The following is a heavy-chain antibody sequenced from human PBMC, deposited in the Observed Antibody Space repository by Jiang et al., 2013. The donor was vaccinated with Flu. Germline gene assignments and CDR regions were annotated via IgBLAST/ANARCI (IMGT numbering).Heavy chain of an antibody. J-gene: IGHJ3*02. CDR1: GGSISTYY. Sequence: GPGLVKPSETLSLTCTVSGGSISTYYWSWIRQPPGKGLEWIGYIYYSGSTNYNPSLKSRVTISVDTSKNQFSLKLSSVTAADTAVYYCARDSGTYYYDSSAYLYAFDIWGQGTMVTVSS. V-gene: IGHV4-59*01. CDR2: IYYSGST. CDR3: ARDSGTYYYDSSAYLYAFDI. D-gene: IGHD3-22*01.